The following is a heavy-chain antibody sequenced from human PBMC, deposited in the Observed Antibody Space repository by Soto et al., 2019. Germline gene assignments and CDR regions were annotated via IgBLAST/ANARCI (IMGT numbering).Heavy chain of an antibody. Sequence: EVQLVESGGGVVKPGGSLRLSCAASGFTFTRYSMNWVRQAPGKGLEWVSSISSTTNYIYYADSMKGRFTVSRDNAKNSVYLEMNSLSAEDTALYYCARESEDLTSNFDYWGQGTLVTVSS. CDR2: ISSTTNYI. J-gene: IGHJ4*02. CDR3: ARESEDLTSNFDY. V-gene: IGHV3-21*01. CDR1: GFTFTRYS.